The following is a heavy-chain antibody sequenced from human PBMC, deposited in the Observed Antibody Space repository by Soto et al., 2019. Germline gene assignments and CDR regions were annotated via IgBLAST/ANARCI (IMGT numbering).Heavy chain of an antibody. CDR3: ARDFFDSSDYTTNWFDP. CDR1: GVSIDSGYW. D-gene: IGHD3-22*01. V-gene: IGHV4-4*02. Sequence: SETLSLTCGVSGVSIDSGYWWGWVRQPPGKDLEWLGDMSHGGSINYNPSLKSRVTILLDTSKIQLSLKLSSVTAADTAVYYCARDFFDSSDYTTNWFDPWGQGTLVTVSS. CDR2: MSHGGSI. J-gene: IGHJ5*02.